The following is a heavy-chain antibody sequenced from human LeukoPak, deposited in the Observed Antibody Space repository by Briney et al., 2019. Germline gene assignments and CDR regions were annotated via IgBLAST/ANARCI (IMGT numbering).Heavy chain of an antibody. CDR3: ARGDHRKYYYDSSGYYYPYFDY. CDR2: IIPIFGTA. CDR1: GGTFSSYA. V-gene: IGHV1-69*13. D-gene: IGHD3-22*01. J-gene: IGHJ4*02. Sequence: SVKVSCKASGGTFSSYAISWVRQAPGQGLEWMGGIIPIFGTANYAQKFQGGVTITADESTSTAYMELSSLRSEDTAVYYCARGDHRKYYYDSSGYYYPYFDYWGQGTLVTVSS.